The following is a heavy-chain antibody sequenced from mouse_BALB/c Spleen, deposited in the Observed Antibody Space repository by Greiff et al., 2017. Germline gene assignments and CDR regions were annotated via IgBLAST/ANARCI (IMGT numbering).Heavy chain of an antibody. J-gene: IGHJ4*01. CDR2: IYPGSGST. CDR3: TKGTTATYAMDY. D-gene: IGHD1-2*01. CDR1: GYTFTSYW. Sequence: LQQPGSELVRPGASVKLSCKASGYTFTSYWMHWVKQRPGPGLEWIGNIYPGSGSTNYDEKFKSKATLTVDTSSSTAYMQLSSLTSEDSAVYYCTKGTTATYAMDYWGQGTSVTVSS. V-gene: IGHV1S22*01.